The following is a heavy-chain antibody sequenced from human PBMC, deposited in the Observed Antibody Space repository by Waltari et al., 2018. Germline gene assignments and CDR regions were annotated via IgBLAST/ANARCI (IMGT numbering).Heavy chain of an antibody. D-gene: IGHD6-13*01. CDR3: ARVLSGSSSWYKDY. V-gene: IGHV1-8*01. CDR1: RYTAASSD. J-gene: IGHJ4*02. Sequence: QAQLVQSGAEVKKTRAAVKVSCKASRYTAASSDINWVRQSPGQGLEWMGWMNPNSANTGYAQKFQGRVTMTRNTSISTAYMELNSLRSEDTAVYYCARVLSGSSSWYKDYWGQGTLVTVSS. CDR2: MNPNSANT.